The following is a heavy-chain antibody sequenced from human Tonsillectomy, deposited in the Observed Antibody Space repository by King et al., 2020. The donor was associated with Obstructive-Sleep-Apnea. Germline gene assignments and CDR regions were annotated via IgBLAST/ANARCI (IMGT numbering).Heavy chain of an antibody. J-gene: IGHJ4*02. Sequence: VQLVESGGGVVQPERSLRLSCAASGFSFSTYGMHWVRQAPGKGLEWVAFILYDGNVKYYADSVKGRFTISRDDSKNTLYLQMNSLRAEDTAVYYCAKGAMIVVVMEYFDYWGQGTLVTVSS. CDR3: AKGAMIVVVMEYFDY. V-gene: IGHV3-30*02. CDR1: GFSFSTYG. D-gene: IGHD3-22*01. CDR2: ILYDGNVK.